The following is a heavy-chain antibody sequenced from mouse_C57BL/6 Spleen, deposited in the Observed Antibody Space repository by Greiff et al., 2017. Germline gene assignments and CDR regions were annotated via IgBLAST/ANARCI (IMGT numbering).Heavy chain of an antibody. CDR2: ISSGSSTI. V-gene: IGHV5-17*01. CDR3: ARNCYDYDDDYYAMDY. D-gene: IGHD2-4*01. CDR1: GFTFSDYG. Sequence: EVQVVESGGGLVKPGGSLKLSCAASGFTFSDYGMHWVRQAPEKGLEWVAYISSGSSTIYYADTVKGRFTISRDNAKNTLFLQMTRLRSEDTAMYYGARNCYDYDDDYYAMDYWGQGTSVTVSA. J-gene: IGHJ4*01.